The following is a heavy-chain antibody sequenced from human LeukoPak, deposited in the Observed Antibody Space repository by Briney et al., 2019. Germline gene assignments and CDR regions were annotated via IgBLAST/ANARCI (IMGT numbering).Heavy chain of an antibody. D-gene: IGHD6-6*01. CDR2: IYYSGST. CDR3: ARPYSSSSTDYFDY. CDR1: GYSISSSSYY. J-gene: IGHJ4*02. V-gene: IGHV4-39*01. Sequence: SETLSLTCAVSGYSISSSSYYWGWIRQPPGKGLEWIGSIYYSGSTYYNPSLKSRVTISVDTSKNQFSLKLSSVTAADTAVYYCARPYSSSSTDYFDYWGQGTLVTVSS.